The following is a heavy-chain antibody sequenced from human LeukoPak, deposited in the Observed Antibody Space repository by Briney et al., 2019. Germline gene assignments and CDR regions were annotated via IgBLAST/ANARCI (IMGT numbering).Heavy chain of an antibody. V-gene: IGHV4-34*01. D-gene: IGHD3-10*02. CDR3: ASRYYVGSYFEW. Sequence: SEILSLTCAVYGASFSGYYWTWSRQPPGRGLEWIGEINHSGTTKYNPSLKSRVSISVDTSKNQFSVKLTSVTAADTAVYYCASRYYVGSYFEWWDQGSLVTVSS. CDR1: GASFSGYY. CDR2: INHSGTT. J-gene: IGHJ4*02.